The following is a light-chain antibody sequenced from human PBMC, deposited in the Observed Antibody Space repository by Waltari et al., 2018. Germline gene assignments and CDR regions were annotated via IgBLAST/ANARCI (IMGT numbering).Light chain of an antibody. CDR2: QVS. V-gene: IGKV2-30*01. Sequence: DVVMTQSPLSLPITPGQPASISCKSSQSLLYSDGNTYLSWYQQKPGQPPRLLIYQVSNRYSGVPDRFSSSGAGTDVTLKISRVEAEDVGVYYCGQGAHLRPTFGPGTKVEIK. CDR1: QSLLYSDGNTY. J-gene: IGKJ1*01. CDR3: GQGAHLRPT.